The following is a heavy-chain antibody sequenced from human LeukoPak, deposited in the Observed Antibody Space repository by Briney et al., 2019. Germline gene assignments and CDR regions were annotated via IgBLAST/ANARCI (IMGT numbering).Heavy chain of an antibody. CDR3: AGGTEASITIFGVVKTGNWFDP. CDR2: MNPNSGNT. Sequence: ASVKVSCKASGYTFTSYDINWVRQATGQGLEWMGWMNPNSGNTGYAQKFQGRVTMTRNTSISTAYMELSSLRSEDTAVYYCAGGTEASITIFGVVKTGNWFDPWGQGTLVTVSS. D-gene: IGHD3-3*01. V-gene: IGHV1-8*01. CDR1: GYTFTSYD. J-gene: IGHJ5*02.